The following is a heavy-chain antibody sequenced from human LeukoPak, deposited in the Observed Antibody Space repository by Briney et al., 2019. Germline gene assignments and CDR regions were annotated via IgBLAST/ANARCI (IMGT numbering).Heavy chain of an antibody. CDR2: ISGSGGST. V-gene: IGHV3-23*01. CDR3: ARGRGDDFWSGYYRGAPDY. Sequence: GGSLRLSCAASGFTFISYAMSWVRQAPGKGLEWVSSISGSGGSTYNTDSVKGRFTISRDNSKNTLYLQMNSLRAGDTAVYYCARGRGDDFWSGYYRGAPDYWGQGTLVTVSS. D-gene: IGHD3-3*01. CDR1: GFTFISYA. J-gene: IGHJ4*02.